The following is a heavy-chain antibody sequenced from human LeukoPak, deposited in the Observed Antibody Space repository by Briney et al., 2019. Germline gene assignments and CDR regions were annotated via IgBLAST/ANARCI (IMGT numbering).Heavy chain of an antibody. D-gene: IGHD3-16*02. CDR3: ASLEGTFGGVISD. CDR1: GFTFSSYA. J-gene: IGHJ4*02. V-gene: IGHV3-23*01. Sequence: PGGSLRLSCAASGFTFSSYAMSWVRQAPGKGLEWVSAISDSGGSTYDADSVKGRFTISRDNSKNTLFLQMNSLRAEDTAVYYCASLEGTFGGVISDWGQGILVTVSS. CDR2: ISDSGGST.